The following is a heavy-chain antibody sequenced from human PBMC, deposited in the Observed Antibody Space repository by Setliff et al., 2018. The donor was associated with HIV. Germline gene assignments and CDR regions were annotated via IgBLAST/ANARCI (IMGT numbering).Heavy chain of an antibody. CDR1: GYTFTSYY. D-gene: IGHD3-22*01. J-gene: IGHJ4*02. V-gene: IGHV1-46*01. CDR3: ARGMDYYDTSGYYQYYFDY. CDR2: IHPSGGST. Sequence: ASVKVSCKASGYTFTSYYIHWVRQAPGQGLEWMGVIHPSGGSTSYAQSFQGRVTMTTDTSTSTAYMELSRLRSDDTAVYYCARGMDYYDTSGYYQYYFDYWGQGTLVTVSS.